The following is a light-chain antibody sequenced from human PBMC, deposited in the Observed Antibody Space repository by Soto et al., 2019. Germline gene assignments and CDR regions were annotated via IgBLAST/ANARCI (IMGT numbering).Light chain of an antibody. CDR1: QGITSY. CDR2: GAS. CDR3: QHYNSYSEA. J-gene: IGKJ1*01. V-gene: IGKV1-9*01. Sequence: IQLTQSPSSLSASVGDSVTITCRASQGITSYLAWYQQKPGKAPNLLIYGASTLQSGVPSRFSGSGSGTEFTLTISSLQPDDFATYYCQHYNSYSEAFGQGTKVDI.